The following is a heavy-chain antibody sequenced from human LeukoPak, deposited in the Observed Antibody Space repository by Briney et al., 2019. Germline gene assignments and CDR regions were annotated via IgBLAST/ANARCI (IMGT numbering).Heavy chain of an antibody. CDR1: GFTFSSYG. J-gene: IGHJ4*02. Sequence: PGGSLRLSCAASGFTFSSYGMHWVRQAPGKGLEWVAVISYDGSNKYYADSVKGRFTISRDNSKNTLYLQMNSLRAEDTAVYYCANPGMTTVVTPFSHWGQGTLVTVSS. V-gene: IGHV3-30*18. CDR2: ISYDGSNK. D-gene: IGHD4-23*01. CDR3: ANPGMTTVVTPFSH.